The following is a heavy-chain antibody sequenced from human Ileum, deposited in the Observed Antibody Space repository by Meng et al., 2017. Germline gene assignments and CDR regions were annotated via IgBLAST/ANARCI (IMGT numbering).Heavy chain of an antibody. CDR3: ARSGPTDY. CDR2: ISSGGTPI. J-gene: IGHJ4*02. D-gene: IGHD6-25*01. Sequence: VGLVEFGGGLVKPGGSLRLSCAASGFTFTDYYMSWIRQAPGKGLEWLSYISSGGTPIFYADSVKGRFTISRDNAKKLLFLQMNSLRAEDTAVYYCARSGPTDYWGQGTLVTVSS. V-gene: IGHV3-11*04. CDR1: GFTFTDYY.